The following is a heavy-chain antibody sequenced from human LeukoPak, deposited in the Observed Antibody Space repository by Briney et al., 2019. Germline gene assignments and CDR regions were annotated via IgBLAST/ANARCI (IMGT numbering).Heavy chain of an antibody. Sequence: GGSLRLSCAASGFTFSSYAMSWVRQAPGKGLEWVSSVSGNGGSTYYAESVKGRFTISRDNSKNTLYLQMNSLRAEDTAIYYCAKAAASDSGGLYYFDHWGHGTLATVSS. CDR3: AKAAASDSGGLYYFDH. J-gene: IGHJ4*01. CDR1: GFTFSSYA. D-gene: IGHD3-22*01. CDR2: VSGNGGST. V-gene: IGHV3-23*01.